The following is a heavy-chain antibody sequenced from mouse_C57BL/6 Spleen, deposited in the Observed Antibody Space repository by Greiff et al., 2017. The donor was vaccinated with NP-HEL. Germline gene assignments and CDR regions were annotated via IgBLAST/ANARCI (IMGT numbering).Heavy chain of an antibody. J-gene: IGHJ2*01. CDR2: IYPGSGST. D-gene: IGHD1-1*01. V-gene: IGHV1-55*01. CDR1: GYTFTSYW. CDR3: ARKRNYYGSRVNFDY. Sequence: VKLQESGAELVKPGASVKMSCKASGYTFTSYWITWVKQRPGQGLEWIGDIYPGSGSTNYNEKFKSKATLTVDTSSSTAYMQLSSLTSEDSAVYYCARKRNYYGSRVNFDYWGQGTTLTVSS.